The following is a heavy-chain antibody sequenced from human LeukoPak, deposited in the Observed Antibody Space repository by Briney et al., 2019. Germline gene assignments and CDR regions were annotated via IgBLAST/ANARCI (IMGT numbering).Heavy chain of an antibody. CDR3: AKDGGVYSSGWQLDY. CDR1: GFTFNSYT. Sequence: GGSLRLSCAASGFTFNSYTMNWVRQAPGKGLEWVSAISGSGDNTYYADFVKGRFTISRDNSKNTLYLQMNSLRAEDTAVYYCAKDGGVYSSGWQLDYWGQGTLVTVSS. CDR2: ISGSGDNT. V-gene: IGHV3-23*01. J-gene: IGHJ4*02. D-gene: IGHD6-19*01.